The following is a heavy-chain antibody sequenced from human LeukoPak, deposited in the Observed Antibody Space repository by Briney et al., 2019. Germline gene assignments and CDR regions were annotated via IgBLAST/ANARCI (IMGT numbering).Heavy chain of an antibody. J-gene: IGHJ5*02. CDR2: IYISGST. V-gene: IGHV4-4*07. CDR1: GASISSYF. D-gene: IGHD5-12*01. Sequence: SETLSLTCTVSGASISSYFWSWIRLPAGKGLEWIGRIYISGSTNQNPSLKRRVTMSVDTSKNQYSLKLSSVTAADTAVYYCARDPGIYTPGNWFDPWGQGILVTGSS. CDR3: ARDPGIYTPGNWFDP.